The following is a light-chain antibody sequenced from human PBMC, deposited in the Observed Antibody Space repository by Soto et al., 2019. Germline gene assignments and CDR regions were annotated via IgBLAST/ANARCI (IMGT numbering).Light chain of an antibody. Sequence: MMMTQSPATLSVSPGERVALSCRTSHSVNSHVAWYQQKPGQAPRLLLYGASTRATGIPVRFSGSGFGTEFTLTISSLQSEDFAVYYCQHYHGWPITFGQGTRLEIK. CDR2: GAS. J-gene: IGKJ5*01. V-gene: IGKV3-15*01. CDR1: HSVNSH. CDR3: QHYHGWPIT.